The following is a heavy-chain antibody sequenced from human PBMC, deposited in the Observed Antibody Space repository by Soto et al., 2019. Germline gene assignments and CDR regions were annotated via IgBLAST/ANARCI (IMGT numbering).Heavy chain of an antibody. CDR2: IYYSGST. J-gene: IGHJ6*02. Sequence: SETLSLTCTVSGGSISSSSYYWGWIRQPPGKGLEWIGSIYYSGSTYYNPSLKSRVTISVDTSKNQFSLKLSSVTAADTAVYYCARRGAVAGYYYSGMDVWGQGTTVTVSS. CDR1: GGSISSSSYY. D-gene: IGHD6-19*01. V-gene: IGHV4-39*01. CDR3: ARRGAVAGYYYSGMDV.